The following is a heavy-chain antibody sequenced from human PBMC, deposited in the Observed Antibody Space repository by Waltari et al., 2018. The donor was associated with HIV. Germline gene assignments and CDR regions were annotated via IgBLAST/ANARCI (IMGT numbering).Heavy chain of an antibody. CDR2: IIPICGTA. V-gene: IGHV1-69*15. CDR3: ARDRAPGDSSGYDLGY. D-gene: IGHD3-22*01. CDR1: GCTFCSFA. Sequence: QVQPVQSGAEVKKPGSSVKVSRKASGCTFCSFALSWLRQPPRQGLEWMGRIIPICGTANYAQKLQGRVAITADESTSTAYMELSSLRSENTAVYYCARDRAPGDSSGYDLGYWGQGTLVTVSS. J-gene: IGHJ4*02.